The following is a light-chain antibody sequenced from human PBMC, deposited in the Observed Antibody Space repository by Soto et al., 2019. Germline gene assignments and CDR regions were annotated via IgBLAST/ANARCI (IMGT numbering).Light chain of an antibody. CDR3: XXXXXXXXX. V-gene: IGKV3-20*01. Sequence: EIMLTQSPGTLSLSPGERATLSCRASQSISNNYLGWFQQKPGQAPRLLIYGISSRATGIPDRFSGSGSGTDFTLTISRLEXXXXXXXXXXXXXXXXXXXGXGTKVEIK. CDR1: QSISNNY. J-gene: IGKJ1*01. CDR2: GIS.